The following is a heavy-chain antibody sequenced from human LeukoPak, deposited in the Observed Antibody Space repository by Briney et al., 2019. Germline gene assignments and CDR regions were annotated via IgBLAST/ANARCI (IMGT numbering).Heavy chain of an antibody. J-gene: IGHJ4*02. V-gene: IGHV1-2*02. CDR3: ARGSQGFVY. CDR1: GYAFTDYF. CDR2: INPNFGGT. Sequence: ASVKVSCKTSGYAFTDYFMHWVRQAPGQGPEWMGLINPNFGGTAYAHKFQDRVTMTRDTSISTVYMELTSLTSDDTAVYYCARGSQGFVYWGQGTLVTVSS.